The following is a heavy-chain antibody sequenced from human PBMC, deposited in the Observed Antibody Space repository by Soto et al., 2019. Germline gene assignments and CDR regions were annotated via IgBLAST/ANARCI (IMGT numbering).Heavy chain of an antibody. V-gene: IGHV1-46*01. D-gene: IGHD4-17*01. CDR3: TRAPSYGAFDI. Sequence: QVQLVQSGAEAKKPGASVKVSCKASGYTFTSYYIHWVRQAPGQGLEWMGIINPSGGSTTYAQKFQGRGPMTRDTSTSTVYMELSSLRSEDTAVYYCTRAPSYGAFDIWGQGTMVTVSS. J-gene: IGHJ3*02. CDR2: INPSGGST. CDR1: GYTFTSYY.